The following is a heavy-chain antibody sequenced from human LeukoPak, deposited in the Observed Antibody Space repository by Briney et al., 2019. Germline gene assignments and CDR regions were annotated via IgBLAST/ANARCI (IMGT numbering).Heavy chain of an antibody. CDR1: GGSISSYY. V-gene: IGHV4-4*07. J-gene: IGHJ6*03. Sequence: SETLSLTCTVPGGSISSYYWSWIRQPAGKGLEWIGRIYTSGSTNYNPSLKSRVTISVDKSKNQFSLKLSSVTAADTAVYYCARGYDFWSGYHLSYYYMDVWGKGTTVTVSS. D-gene: IGHD3-3*01. CDR3: ARGYDFWSGYHLSYYYMDV. CDR2: IYTSGST.